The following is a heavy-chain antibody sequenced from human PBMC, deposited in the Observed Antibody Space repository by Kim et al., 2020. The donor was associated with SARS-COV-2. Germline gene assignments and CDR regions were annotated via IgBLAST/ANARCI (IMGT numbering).Heavy chain of an antibody. J-gene: IGHJ6*02. CDR1: GYTFITYS. Sequence: ASVKVSCKPSGYTFITYSLHWVRQAPGQRLEWMGWINADNGKTECSQNFQGRVTISRDTSATTAYIELTNLRSEDTALYYCARRGAGYGLDVWGQGTTVTVSS. V-gene: IGHV1-3*01. CDR2: INADNGKT. CDR3: ARRGAGYGLDV.